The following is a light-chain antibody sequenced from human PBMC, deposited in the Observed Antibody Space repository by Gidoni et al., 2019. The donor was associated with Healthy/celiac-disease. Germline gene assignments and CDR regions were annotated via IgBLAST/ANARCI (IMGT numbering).Light chain of an antibody. CDR1: SSDVGSYNL. V-gene: IGLV2-23*02. CDR2: EVS. Sequence: QSALTQPASVSGSPGQSITISCTGTSSDVGSYNLVSWYHQHPGKATKLMIYEVSKRPSGVSNRFSGSKSGNTASLTISGLQAEDEADYYCCSYAGSSTLVFGGGTKLTVL. CDR3: CSYAGSSTLV. J-gene: IGLJ2*01.